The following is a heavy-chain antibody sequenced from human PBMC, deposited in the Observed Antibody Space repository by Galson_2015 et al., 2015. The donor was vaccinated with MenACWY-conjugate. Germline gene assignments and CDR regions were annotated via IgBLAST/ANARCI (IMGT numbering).Heavy chain of an antibody. J-gene: IGHJ4*02. D-gene: IGHD1-1*01. CDR1: GFTFRSYA. Sequence: SLRLSCAASGFTFRSYAMHWVRQAPGKGLEWVAVIWNDGSNKYYADSARGRFTVSRDNSKNTVSLQMDSLRGDDTAVYFCARDRGTRNWYFDYWGQGILVTVSS. CDR3: ARDRGTRNWYFDY. V-gene: IGHV3-33*01. CDR2: IWNDGSNK.